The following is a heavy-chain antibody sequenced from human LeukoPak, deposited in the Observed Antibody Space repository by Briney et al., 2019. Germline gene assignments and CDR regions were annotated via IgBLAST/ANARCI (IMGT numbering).Heavy chain of an antibody. D-gene: IGHD2-2*01. CDR3: ATVGGSCSSPNCYAYFDR. CDR2: IYSGGST. J-gene: IGHJ4*02. CDR1: GFNVSNNY. Sequence: GGSLRLSCVASGFNVSNNYMSWVRQAPGKGLEWVSVIYSGGSTNYADSVKGRFIISRDNSKSTLFLQMNSLRADDTAVYYCATVGGSCSSPNCYAYFDRWGRGTLVTVSS. V-gene: IGHV3-66*01.